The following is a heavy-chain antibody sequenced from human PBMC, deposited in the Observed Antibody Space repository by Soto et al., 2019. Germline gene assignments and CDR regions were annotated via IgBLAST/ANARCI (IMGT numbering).Heavy chain of an antibody. Sequence: QVQLVQSGPEVKNPGASVKVSCKASGYTFKNYGIKWVRRAPGQGLEWVGWITTYNGNRYSAEKFQGRVTMTTDTSTSTTYMELKSLTSDDTGVYYCARDAQPKGVAADGASDYWGQGTLVTVSS. J-gene: IGHJ4*02. CDR1: GYTFKNYG. CDR3: ARDAQPKGVAADGASDY. CDR2: ITTYNGNR. V-gene: IGHV1-18*01. D-gene: IGHD6-19*01.